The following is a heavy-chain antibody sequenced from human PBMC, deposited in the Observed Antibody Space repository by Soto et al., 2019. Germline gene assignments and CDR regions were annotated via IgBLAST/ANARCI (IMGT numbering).Heavy chain of an antibody. D-gene: IGHD6-19*01. CDR1: GGSISSYY. CDR2: IYYSGGT. V-gene: IGHV4-59*01. CDR3: ASSWKVAGSFDH. J-gene: IGHJ4*02. Sequence: PSETLSLTCTVSGGSISSYYWNWIRQPPGKGLEWIGFIYYSGGTDYNPSLKSRVTMSLDTSKRQVSLKLSSVTAADTAVYYCASSWKVAGSFDHWGQGTLVTVSS.